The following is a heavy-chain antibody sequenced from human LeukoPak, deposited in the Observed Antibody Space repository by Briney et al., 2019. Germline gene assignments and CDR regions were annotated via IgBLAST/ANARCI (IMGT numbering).Heavy chain of an antibody. CDR2: INPLAGST. CDR1: GYTFTSYY. V-gene: IGHV1-46*01. Sequence: ASVKVSCKASGYTFTSYYMHWVRQAPGQGVEWMGIINPLAGSTSYAQKFQGRVTMTRDTSTSTVYMELSSLRSEDTAVYYCARDLGMAAAGTTYYYYYGMDVWGQGTTVTVSS. CDR3: ARDLGMAAAGTTYYYYYGMDV. J-gene: IGHJ6*02. D-gene: IGHD6-13*01.